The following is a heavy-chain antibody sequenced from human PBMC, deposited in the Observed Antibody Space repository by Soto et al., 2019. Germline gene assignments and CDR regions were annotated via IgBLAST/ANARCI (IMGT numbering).Heavy chain of an antibody. CDR2: ISNDGNKK. J-gene: IGHJ5*02. Sequence: GGSLRLSCAASGFTFSIHGMHWVRQTPGKGLEWVAVISNDGNKKYYVESVEGRFSISRDNSKSIVYLKMNNVRIEDTANFYCEKNRVPYYVFWSGKRWFNPWGQETQVTVSS. D-gene: IGHD3-3*01. V-gene: IGHV3-30*18. CDR1: GFTFSIHG. CDR3: EKNRVPYYVFWSGKRWFNP.